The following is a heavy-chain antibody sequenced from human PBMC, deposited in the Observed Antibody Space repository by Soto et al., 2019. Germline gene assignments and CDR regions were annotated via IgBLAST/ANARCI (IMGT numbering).Heavy chain of an antibody. Sequence: LGESLKISCKGSGYSFTTYWIAWVRQMPGKGLEWMGIIYPGDSDTKYSPSFQGQVIISADKSINTAYLQWSNLKASDSATYYCARSGSGTYERSKYYFYGMDVWGQGATVTVSS. CDR3: ARSGSGTYERSKYYFYGMDV. CDR2: IYPGDSDT. J-gene: IGHJ6*02. V-gene: IGHV5-51*01. CDR1: GYSFTTYW. D-gene: IGHD3-10*01.